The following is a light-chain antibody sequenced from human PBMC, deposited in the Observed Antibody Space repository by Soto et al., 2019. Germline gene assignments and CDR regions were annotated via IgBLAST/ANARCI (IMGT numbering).Light chain of an antibody. CDR2: EVS. CDR1: TSDVGGYNY. V-gene: IGLV2-18*01. J-gene: IGLJ1*01. Sequence: QSALTQPPSASGSPGQSVTISCTGTTSDVGGYNYVSWYQLHPDKVPKVMIYEVSNRPSGVPDRFSGSKSGNTASLTISGLQAEDEADYYCSLYTSSSTYVFGTGTKLTVL. CDR3: SLYTSSSTYV.